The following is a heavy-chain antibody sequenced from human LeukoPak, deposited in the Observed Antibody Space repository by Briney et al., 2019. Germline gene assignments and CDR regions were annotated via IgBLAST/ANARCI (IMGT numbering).Heavy chain of an antibody. CDR3: AKNDGYNYWYFDY. Sequence: GGSLRLPCAASGFTFSSYAMSWVRQAPGKGLEWVSAISGSGGSTYYADSVKGRFTISRDNSKNTLFLQMNSLRAEDTAVYYCAKNDGYNYWYFDYWGRGTLVTVSS. V-gene: IGHV3-23*01. J-gene: IGHJ4*02. CDR2: ISGSGGST. CDR1: GFTFSSYA. D-gene: IGHD5-24*01.